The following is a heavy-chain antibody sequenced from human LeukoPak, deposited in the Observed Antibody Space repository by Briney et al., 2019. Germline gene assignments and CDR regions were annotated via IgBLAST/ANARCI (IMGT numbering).Heavy chain of an antibody. CDR3: VSFYETY. CDR2: INSDGSWT. CDR1: GFTFSSYA. D-gene: IGHD2/OR15-2a*01. J-gene: IGHJ4*02. Sequence: GGSLRLSCAASGFTFSSYAMSWVRQAPGKGLVWVSHINSDGSWTSYADSVKGRFTISKDNAKNTVYLQMNSLRAEDTAVYYCVSFYETYWGRGTLVTVSS. V-gene: IGHV3-74*01.